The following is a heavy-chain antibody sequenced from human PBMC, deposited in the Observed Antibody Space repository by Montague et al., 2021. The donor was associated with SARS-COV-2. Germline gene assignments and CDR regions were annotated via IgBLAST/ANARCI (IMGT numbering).Heavy chain of an antibody. CDR1: GGSFIGYY. CDR2: INHNGNT. Sequence: SETLSLTCTVPGGSFIGYYWGWIRQPPGKGLEWIGEINHNGNTQYNPSLKSRLTMSLDTSRTHISLQVTSVTAADTAFYFCARRLYSFGSGTYRDWGQGTLVTVSS. CDR3: ARRLYSFGSGTYRD. J-gene: IGHJ4*02. V-gene: IGHV4-34*01. D-gene: IGHD3-10*01.